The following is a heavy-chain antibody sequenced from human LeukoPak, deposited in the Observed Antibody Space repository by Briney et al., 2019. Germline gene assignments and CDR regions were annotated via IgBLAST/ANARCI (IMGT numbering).Heavy chain of an antibody. D-gene: IGHD3-16*02. CDR1: GGSISSYY. CDR3: ASYPRGVIVSADDAFDI. Sequence: SETLSLTCTVSGGSISSYYWSWIRQPAGKGLEWIGRIYSSGSTNYNPSLKSRVTMSVDTSKNQFSLKLSSVTAADTDVYYCASYPRGVIVSADDAFDIWGQGTMVTVSS. CDR2: IYSSGST. V-gene: IGHV4-4*07. J-gene: IGHJ3*02.